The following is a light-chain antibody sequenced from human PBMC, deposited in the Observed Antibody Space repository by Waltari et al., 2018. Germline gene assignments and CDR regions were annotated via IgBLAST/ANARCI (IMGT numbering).Light chain of an antibody. V-gene: IGLV2-8*01. CDR1: RSDIGGYNY. J-gene: IGLJ2*01. CDR2: EVT. Sequence: QAALTQPPPESGSPGQSVTISCTGTRSDIGGYNYVPWYQQHPGKAPKLIIYEVTERPSGVPDRFSGSKSGNTASLTVSGLRTEDEADYYCTSYSGSDTVVFGGGTKLTVL. CDR3: TSYSGSDTVV.